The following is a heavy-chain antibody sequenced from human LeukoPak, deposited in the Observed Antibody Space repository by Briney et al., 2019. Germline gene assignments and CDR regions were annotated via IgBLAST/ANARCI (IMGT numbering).Heavy chain of an antibody. CDR1: GGSISSYY. CDR3: ARDKGDYGDYYWFDP. D-gene: IGHD4-17*01. V-gene: IGHV4-59*01. J-gene: IGHJ5*02. Sequence: SETLSLTCTVSGGSISSYYWSWIRQPPGKGLEWIGYIYYSGSTNYNPSLKSRATISVDTSKNQFSLKLRSVTAADTAVYYCARDKGDYGDYYWFDPWGQGTLVTVSS. CDR2: IYYSGST.